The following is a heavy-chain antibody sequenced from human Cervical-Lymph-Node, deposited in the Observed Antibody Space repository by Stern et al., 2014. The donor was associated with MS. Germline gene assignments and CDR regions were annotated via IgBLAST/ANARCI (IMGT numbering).Heavy chain of an antibody. CDR2: IYYSGST. CDR3: ARSKYGDYHTLDS. D-gene: IGHD4-17*01. J-gene: IGHJ4*02. V-gene: IGHV4-31*03. CDR1: GGSISSDHYY. Sequence: VQLVESGTGLVQPSQTLSLTCTVSGGSISSDHYYWSWIRRHPGKGLEWIGYIYYSGSTYYNPSLKSRVTISLDTSKNQFSLKLTSVTAADTAVYYCARSKYGDYHTLDSWGQGTLVTVSS.